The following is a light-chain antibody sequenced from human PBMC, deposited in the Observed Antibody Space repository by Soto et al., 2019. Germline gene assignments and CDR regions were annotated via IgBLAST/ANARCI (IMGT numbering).Light chain of an antibody. CDR3: QQCNTYSWT. V-gene: IGKV1-5*01. Sequence: DIQMTQSPSTLSASVGDRVTITCRASQSISSWLAWYQQKPGKAPKLLIYDASTLESGVPSRFSGRRSGTDFTLTISSLQPDDFATYYCQQCNTYSWTFGQGTKVEIK. J-gene: IGKJ1*01. CDR1: QSISSW. CDR2: DAS.